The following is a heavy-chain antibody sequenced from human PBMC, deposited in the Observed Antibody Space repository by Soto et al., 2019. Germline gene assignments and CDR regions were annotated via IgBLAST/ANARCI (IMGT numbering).Heavy chain of an antibody. V-gene: IGHV4-59*12. CDR1: GGSIRSYC. J-gene: IGHJ6*04. Sequence: SETLSLTCTVSGGSIRSYCWTWIRQPPGEGLEWIGCICNSGTTNYNPSLKSRVTISVDTSKNQFSLKLSSVTAADTAVYYCAGRFLEWSGRDVWGKGTTVTVSS. D-gene: IGHD3-3*01. CDR3: AGRFLEWSGRDV. CDR2: ICNSGTT.